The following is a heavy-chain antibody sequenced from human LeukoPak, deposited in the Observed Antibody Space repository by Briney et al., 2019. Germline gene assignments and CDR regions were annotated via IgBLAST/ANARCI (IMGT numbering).Heavy chain of an antibody. Sequence: SETLSLTCTVSGGSISSYYWSWIRQPPGKGLEWIGYIYYSGSTNYNPSLKSRVTISVDTSKNQFSLKLSSVTAADTAVYYCAISPRQQLVYYWGQGTLVTVSS. CDR2: IYYSGST. CDR3: AISPRQQLVYY. CDR1: GGSISSYY. J-gene: IGHJ4*02. V-gene: IGHV4-59*12. D-gene: IGHD6-6*01.